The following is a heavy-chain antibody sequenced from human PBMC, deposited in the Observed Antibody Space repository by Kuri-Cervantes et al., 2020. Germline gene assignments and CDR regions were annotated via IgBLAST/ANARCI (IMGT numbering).Heavy chain of an antibody. J-gene: IGHJ5*02. CDR3: ARDVTTVTTRRGDWFDP. CDR2: IYTSGST. CDR1: GGSISSYY. V-gene: IGHV4-4*07. D-gene: IGHD4-17*01. Sequence: SETLSLTCTVSGGSISSYYWSWIRQPAGKGLEWIGRIYTSGSTNYNPSLMSRVTISVDTSKNQFSLKLSSVTAADTAVYYCARDVTTVTTRRGDWFDPWGQGTLVTVSS.